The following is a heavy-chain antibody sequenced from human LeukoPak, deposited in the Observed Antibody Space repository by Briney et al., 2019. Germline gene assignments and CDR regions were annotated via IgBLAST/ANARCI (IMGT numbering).Heavy chain of an antibody. Sequence: SVKVSCKAFGGTFSSSAISWARQAPGQGLEWMGGIIPIFGTANYAQKFQGRVTITTDESTSTAYMELSSLRSDDTAVYYCATRPPYCSSTSCYQYDYWGQGTLVTVSS. J-gene: IGHJ4*02. CDR1: GGTFSSSA. CDR2: IIPIFGTA. D-gene: IGHD2-2*01. CDR3: ATRPPYCSSTSCYQYDY. V-gene: IGHV1-69*05.